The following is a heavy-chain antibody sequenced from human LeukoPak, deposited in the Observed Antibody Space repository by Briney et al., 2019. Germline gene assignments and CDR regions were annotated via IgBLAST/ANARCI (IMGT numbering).Heavy chain of an antibody. V-gene: IGHV3-30-3*01. J-gene: IGHJ4*02. CDR2: ISYDGSNK. Sequence: GGSLRLSCAASGFTFSSYAMHWVRQAPGKGLEWVAVISYDGSNKYYADSVKGRFTISGDNSKNTLYLQMNSLRAEDTAVYYCARAYRGYSSGWYSGGPAYWGQGTLVTVSS. CDR3: ARAYRGYSSGWYSGGPAY. CDR1: GFTFSSYA. D-gene: IGHD6-19*01.